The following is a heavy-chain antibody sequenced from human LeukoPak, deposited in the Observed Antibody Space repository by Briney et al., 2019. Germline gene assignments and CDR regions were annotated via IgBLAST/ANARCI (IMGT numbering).Heavy chain of an antibody. V-gene: IGHV4-59*01. CDR3: ARGALGARPVDY. J-gene: IGHJ4*02. CDR2: IYYSGST. Sequence: SETLSPTCTVSGDSISSSFWNWIRQPPGQRLEWIGNIYYSGSTNYNPALKSRVTFSVDTTKNQVSLKLSSAAAADTAVYYCARGALGARPVDYWGQGTLVIVSS. D-gene: IGHD1-26*01. CDR1: GDSISSSF.